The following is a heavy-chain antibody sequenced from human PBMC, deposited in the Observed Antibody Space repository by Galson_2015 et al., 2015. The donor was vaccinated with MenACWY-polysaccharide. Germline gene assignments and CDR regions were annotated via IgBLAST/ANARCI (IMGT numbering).Heavy chain of an antibody. CDR1: GFSFITYG. CDR2: IRDDGRNK. V-gene: IGHV3-30*02. Sequence: GSLRLSCAASGFSFITYGMHWVRQAPGKGLEWVAFIRDDGRNKYYADSVKGRFTISRDNSKNALYLQMNSLRPEDTAVYYCAKDSWGLDVAAYFDYWGQGTLVTVSS. CDR3: AKDSWGLDVAAYFDY. J-gene: IGHJ4*02. D-gene: IGHD6-19*01.